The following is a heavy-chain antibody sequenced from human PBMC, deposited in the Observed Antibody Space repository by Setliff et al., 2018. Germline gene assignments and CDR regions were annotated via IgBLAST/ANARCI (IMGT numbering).Heavy chain of an antibody. J-gene: IGHJ4*01. Sequence: ASVKVSCKASGYSLSNYVMNWVRQAPGQGLEWMGWINTKTGDPTYAQGYTGRFAFSLDTSDSATYLDISNLKAEDTATYYCARADHLVTTTFDYWGQGTLFTVSS. V-gene: IGHV7-4-1*02. CDR3: ARADHLVTTTFDY. CDR2: INTKTGDP. CDR1: GYSLSNYV. D-gene: IGHD4-17*01.